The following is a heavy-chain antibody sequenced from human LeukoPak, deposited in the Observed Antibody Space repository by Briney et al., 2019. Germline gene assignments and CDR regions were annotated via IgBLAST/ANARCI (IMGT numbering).Heavy chain of an antibody. CDR3: ARDPHRFAFDI. Sequence: YVDSVKGRFTISRDNAKNSLYLQMNSLRAEDTAVYYCARDPHRFAFDIWGQGTVVLVSS. D-gene: IGHD2-21*01. V-gene: IGHV3-7*03. J-gene: IGHJ3*02.